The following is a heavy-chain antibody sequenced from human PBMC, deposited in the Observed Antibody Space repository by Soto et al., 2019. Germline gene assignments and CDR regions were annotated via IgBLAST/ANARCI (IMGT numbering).Heavy chain of an antibody. V-gene: IGHV1-69*06. Sequence: SVKVSCKASGGTFSSYAISWVRQAPGQGLEWMGGIIPIFGTANYAQKFQGRVTITADKSTSTAYMELSSLRSEDTAVYYCARAPYYDILTGPLTAWFDPWGQGTLVTVSS. CDR1: GGTFSSYA. CDR3: ARAPYYDILTGPLTAWFDP. J-gene: IGHJ5*02. D-gene: IGHD3-9*01. CDR2: IIPIFGTA.